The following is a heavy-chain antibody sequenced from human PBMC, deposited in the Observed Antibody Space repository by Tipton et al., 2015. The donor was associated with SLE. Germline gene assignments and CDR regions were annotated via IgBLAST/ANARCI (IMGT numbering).Heavy chain of an antibody. CDR3: ARAIRFFDP. D-gene: IGHD2-2*02. CDR2: IYNLGNT. J-gene: IGHJ5*02. CDR1: GDSIRSGAYY. Sequence: TLSLTCSVSGDSIRSGAYYWGWIRPHPGKGLEWIGYIYNLGNTYYNPSLKSRLAISIDTSKNQFSLKLTSVTAADTAVYYCARAIRFFDPWGQGTLVTVSS. V-gene: IGHV4-31*03.